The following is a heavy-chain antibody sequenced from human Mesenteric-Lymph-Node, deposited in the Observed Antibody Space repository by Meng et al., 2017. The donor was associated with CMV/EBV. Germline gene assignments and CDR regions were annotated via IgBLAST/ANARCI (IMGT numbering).Heavy chain of an antibody. CDR3: AISRYCSGGSCYSEPYYFDY. CDR1: FSSYA. J-gene: IGHJ4*02. Sequence: FSSYAMPWVRQAPGKGLEWVAVISYDGSNKYYADSVKGRFTISRDNSKNTLYLQMNSLRAEDTAVYYCAISRYCSGGSCYSEPYYFDYWGQGTLVTVSS. V-gene: IGHV3-30*04. D-gene: IGHD2-15*01. CDR2: ISYDGSNK.